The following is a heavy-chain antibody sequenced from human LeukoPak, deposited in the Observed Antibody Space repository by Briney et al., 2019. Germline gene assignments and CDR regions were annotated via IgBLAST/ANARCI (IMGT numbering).Heavy chain of an antibody. J-gene: IGHJ5*02. V-gene: IGHV3-30*02. CDR3: VKDLMRDRWFGES. Sequence: GGSLRLSCAASGFPFSYYGFHWVRQDPGKGLEWVAFIRYDGNDKFYAESVKGRFTISRDTSRNTLYLQMNTLRPEDTAVYYCVKDLMRDRWFGESWGQGTLVTVSS. CDR1: GFPFSYYG. CDR2: IRYDGNDK. D-gene: IGHD3-10*01.